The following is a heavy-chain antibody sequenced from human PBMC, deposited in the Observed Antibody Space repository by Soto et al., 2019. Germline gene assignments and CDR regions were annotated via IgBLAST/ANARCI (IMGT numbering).Heavy chain of an antibody. CDR2: IYYSGST. Sequence: SETLSLTCPVSGGSVSSGSSYWSWIRQPPGKGLEWIGYIYYSGSTNYHPSLKSRVTISVDTSKNQFSLKLSSVTAADTAVYYCARAYYRARFDPWGQGTLVTVSS. CDR3: ARAYYRARFDP. J-gene: IGHJ5*02. V-gene: IGHV4-61*01. CDR1: GGSVSSGSSY. D-gene: IGHD3-10*01.